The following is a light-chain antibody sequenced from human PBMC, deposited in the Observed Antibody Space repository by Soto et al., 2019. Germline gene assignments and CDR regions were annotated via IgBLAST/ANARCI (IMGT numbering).Light chain of an antibody. V-gene: IGLV1-44*01. Sequence: QPVLTQPPSASGTPGQRVTISCSGSNSNIGSNTVNWYQQLPGTAPKLLIYSNNQRPSGVPGRFSDSKSGTSASLAISGLQSEDEAEYFCGSFTTSRIWVFGGGTKVTVL. J-gene: IGLJ3*02. CDR3: GSFTTSRIWV. CDR2: SNN. CDR1: NSNIGSNT.